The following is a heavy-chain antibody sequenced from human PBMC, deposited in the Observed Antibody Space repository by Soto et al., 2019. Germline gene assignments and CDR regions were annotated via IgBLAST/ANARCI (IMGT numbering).Heavy chain of an antibody. CDR3: AHRVLRTVFGLVTTTAIYFDF. D-gene: IGHD3-3*01. CDR1: GFSLTTSGVG. J-gene: IGHJ4*02. Sequence: QITLNESGPTVVRPTETLTLTCRFSGFSLTTSGVGVGWIRQSPGKAPEWLAIIYWDDDKRYSASLKGRLTITKDTAKNQVVLTVSDLDPTDTATYYCAHRVLRTVFGLVTTTAIYFDFWGQGTPVAVSS. V-gene: IGHV2-5*02. CDR2: IYWDDDK.